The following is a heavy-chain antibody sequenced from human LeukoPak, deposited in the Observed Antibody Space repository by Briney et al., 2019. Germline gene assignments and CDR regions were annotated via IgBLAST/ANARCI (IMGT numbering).Heavy chain of an antibody. CDR2: IYYSGST. V-gene: IGHV4-59*01. CDR1: GGSISSYY. Sequence: KPSETLSLTCTVSGGSISSYYWSWIRQPPGKGLERIGYIYYSGSTNYNPSLKSRVTISVDTSKNQFSLKLSSVTAADTAVYYCARFATESGSYQTFDYWGQGTLVTVSS. CDR3: ARFATESGSYQTFDY. D-gene: IGHD1-26*01. J-gene: IGHJ4*02.